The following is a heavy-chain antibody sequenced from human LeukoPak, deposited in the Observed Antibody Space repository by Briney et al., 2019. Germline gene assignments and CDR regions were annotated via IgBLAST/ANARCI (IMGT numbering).Heavy chain of an antibody. J-gene: IGHJ4*02. Sequence: PGGSLRLSCAVSGLTFSNFKMNWVRQAPGKGLEWVSYISDSGRTTFYADSVKGRFTIPRDNAKNSLYLQMNSLRAEDTAVYYCARTLQQQSYFDYWGQGTLVTVSS. CDR2: ISDSGRTT. CDR1: GLTFSNFK. V-gene: IGHV3-48*03. CDR3: ARTLQQQSYFDY. D-gene: IGHD1-1*01.